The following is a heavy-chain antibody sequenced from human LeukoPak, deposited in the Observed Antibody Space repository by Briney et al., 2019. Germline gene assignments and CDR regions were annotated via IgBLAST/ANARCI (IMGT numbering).Heavy chain of an antibody. V-gene: IGHV3-30*18. D-gene: IGHD3-10*01. CDR3: AKGEFVDWSGAEYFQY. Sequence: PGGSLRLSCAASGFTFSSYGMHWVRQAPGKGLEWVAVISYDGSNKYYADSVKGRFTISRDNSKNTLYLQMNSLRAEDTAVYYCAKGEFVDWSGAEYFQYWGQGTLVTVSS. CDR1: GFTFSSYG. J-gene: IGHJ1*01. CDR2: ISYDGSNK.